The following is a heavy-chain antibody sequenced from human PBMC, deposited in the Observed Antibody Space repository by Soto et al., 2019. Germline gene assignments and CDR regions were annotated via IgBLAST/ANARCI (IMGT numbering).Heavy chain of an antibody. CDR3: ARPGGLVAATNDYYYGMDV. CDR1: GYSFTSYW. D-gene: IGHD2-15*01. V-gene: IGHV5-51*01. J-gene: IGHJ6*02. Sequence: LKISCKGSGYSFTSYWIGWVRQMPGKGLEWMGIIYPGDSETRYSPSFQGQVTISVDKSISTAYLQWSSLKASDTAKYYCARPGGLVAATNDYYYGMDVWGQGTTVTVSS. CDR2: IYPGDSET.